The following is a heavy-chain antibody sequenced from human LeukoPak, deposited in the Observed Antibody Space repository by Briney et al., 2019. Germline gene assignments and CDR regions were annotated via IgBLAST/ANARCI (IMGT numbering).Heavy chain of an antibody. Sequence: PSETLSLTCAVYGGSFSGYYWSWIRQPPGKGVEWIGEINHGGSTNYNASLKSRVTISVDTSKNQFSLKLSSVTAADTAVYYCARGFWLRHYYDYWGQGTLVTVSS. D-gene: IGHD5-12*01. V-gene: IGHV4-34*01. J-gene: IGHJ4*02. CDR3: ARGFWLRHYYDY. CDR2: INHGGST. CDR1: GGSFSGYY.